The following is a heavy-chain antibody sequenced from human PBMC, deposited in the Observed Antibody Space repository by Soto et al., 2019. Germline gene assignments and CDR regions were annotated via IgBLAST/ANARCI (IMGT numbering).Heavy chain of an antibody. V-gene: IGHV4-31*03. CDR1: GGSISGGGYY. Sequence: PSETLSLTCTVSGGSISGGGYYWSWIRQHPGKGLEWIGYIYYSGSTYYNPSLKSRVTISVDTSKNQFSLKLSSVTAADTAVYYCARRYDFWSGYSTTFYYYYYYMDVWGKGTTVTVSS. J-gene: IGHJ6*03. D-gene: IGHD3-3*01. CDR2: IYYSGST. CDR3: ARRYDFWSGYSTTFYYYYYYMDV.